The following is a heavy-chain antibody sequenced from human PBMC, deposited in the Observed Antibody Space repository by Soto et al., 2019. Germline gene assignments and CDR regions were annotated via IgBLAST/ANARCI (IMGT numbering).Heavy chain of an antibody. Sequence: ASVKVSCKASGFTFTSYYMHWVRQAPGQGLEWMGIINPSGGSTSYAQKFQGRVTMTRDTSTSTVYMELSSLRSEDTAVYYCARYYGGNYTFDYWGQGTLVTVSS. CDR2: INPSGGST. V-gene: IGHV1-46*01. CDR3: ARYYGGNYTFDY. J-gene: IGHJ4*02. D-gene: IGHD4-17*01. CDR1: GFTFTSYY.